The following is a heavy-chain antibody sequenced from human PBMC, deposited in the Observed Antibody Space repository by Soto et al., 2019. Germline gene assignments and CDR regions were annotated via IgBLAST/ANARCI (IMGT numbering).Heavy chain of an antibody. CDR3: AGGRPIAARHLFDY. V-gene: IGHV1-2*04. D-gene: IGHD6-6*01. CDR2: INPNSGGT. CDR1: GYTFTGYY. J-gene: IGHJ4*02. Sequence: QVQLVQSGAEVKKPGASVKVSCKASGYTFTGYYMHWVRQAPGQGLEWMGWINPNSGGTNYAQKIQGWVTMTRDTSISTAYMELSRLRSDDTAVYYCAGGRPIAARHLFDYWGQGTLVTVSS.